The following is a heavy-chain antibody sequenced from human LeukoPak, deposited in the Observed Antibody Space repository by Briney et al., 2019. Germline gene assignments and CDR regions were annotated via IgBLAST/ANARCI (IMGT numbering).Heavy chain of an antibody. CDR3: TTVKRGYSYGPLGY. D-gene: IGHD5-18*01. CDR2: IKSKTDGGTT. CDR1: GFTFSNAW. V-gene: IGHV3-15*01. J-gene: IGHJ4*02. Sequence: GGSLRLSCAASGFTFSNAWMSWVRQAPGKGLEWVGRIKSKTDGGTTDHAAPVKGRFTISRDDSKNTLYLQMNSLKTEDTAVYYCTTVKRGYSYGPLGYWGQGTLVTVSS.